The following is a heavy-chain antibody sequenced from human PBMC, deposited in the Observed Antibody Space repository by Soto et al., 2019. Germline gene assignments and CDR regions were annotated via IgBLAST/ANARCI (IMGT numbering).Heavy chain of an antibody. V-gene: IGHV3-7*01. CDR2: INQDGSEK. CDR3: PTGLNLFDP. CDR1: GFTISTYW. Sequence: PGGSLRLSCAASGFTISTYWMTWVRQAPGKGLEWVANINQDGSEKYYVDSVKGRFAISRDNAKNSLYLQMNSLRVEDTAVYYCPTGLNLFDPWGQGNLVTVSS. J-gene: IGHJ5*02.